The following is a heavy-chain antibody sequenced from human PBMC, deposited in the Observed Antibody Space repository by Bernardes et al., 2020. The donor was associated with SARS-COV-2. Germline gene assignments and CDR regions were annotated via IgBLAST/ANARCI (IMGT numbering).Heavy chain of an antibody. J-gene: IGHJ6*02. CDR3: AKCVQGSYAMDV. CDR1: GFIFSRNA. D-gene: IGHD1-1*01. Sequence: GGSLRLSCAASGFIFSRNAMTWVRQAPGKGLEWLSGISGSGGSTYYADSAKGRFTISRNNSKNTLYLEMNSLKAEDTAIYYCAKCVQGSYAMDVWGQGTTVTVAS. CDR2: ISGSGGST. V-gene: IGHV3-23*01.